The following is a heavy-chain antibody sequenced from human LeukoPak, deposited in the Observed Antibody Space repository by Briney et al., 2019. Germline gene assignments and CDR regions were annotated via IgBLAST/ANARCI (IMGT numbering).Heavy chain of an antibody. CDR3: ARYLGRVWSGGHDY. CDR2: IYYSGST. CDR1: GGSISSGGYY. J-gene: IGHJ4*02. D-gene: IGHD3-3*01. V-gene: IGHV4-61*08. Sequence: SETLSLTCTVSGGSISSGGYYWSWIRQHPGKGLEWIGYIYYSGSTNYNPSLKSRVTISVDTSKNQFSLKLSSVTAADTAVYYCARYLGRVWSGGHDYWGQGTLVTVSS.